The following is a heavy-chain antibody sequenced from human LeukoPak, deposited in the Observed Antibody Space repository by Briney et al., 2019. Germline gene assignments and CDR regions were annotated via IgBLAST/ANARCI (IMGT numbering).Heavy chain of an antibody. J-gene: IGHJ4*02. CDR1: GFTFSSYA. V-gene: IGHV3-23*01. CDR2: ISGSGGST. Sequence: PGGSLRLSCAASGFTFSSYAMSWVRQAPGKGLEWVSAISGSGGSTYYADSVKGRFTISRDNSKNTLYLQMNSLRAEDTAVYYCASWGYYYGSGSPSNFDYWGQGTLVTVSS. D-gene: IGHD3-10*01. CDR3: ASWGYYYGSGSPSNFDY.